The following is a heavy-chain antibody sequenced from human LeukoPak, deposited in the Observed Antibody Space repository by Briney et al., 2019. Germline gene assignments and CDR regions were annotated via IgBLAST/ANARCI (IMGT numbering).Heavy chain of an antibody. CDR2: IIPIFGTA. Sequence: GASVKVSCKASGYTFTGYYMHWVRQAPGQGLEWMGGIIPIFGTANYAQKFQGRVTITADKSTSTAYMELSSLRSEDTAVYYCASVATVTTTHAGYYYYMDVWGKGTTVTVSS. D-gene: IGHD4-17*01. J-gene: IGHJ6*03. CDR3: ASVATVTTTHAGYYYYMDV. V-gene: IGHV1-69*06. CDR1: GYTFTGYY.